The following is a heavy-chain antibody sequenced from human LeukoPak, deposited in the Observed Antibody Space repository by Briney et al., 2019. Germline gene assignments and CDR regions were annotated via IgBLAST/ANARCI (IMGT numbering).Heavy chain of an antibody. D-gene: IGHD3-22*01. J-gene: IGHJ6*02. Sequence: GRSLRLSCAASGFTFDAYAMQWVRQAPGKGLEWVSGISCNRGNIGYADSVKGRFTISRANAKNSLYLQMNRLRAEDTSWYYCAKDIMGDSSGASYGMDVWGQGTTVTVSS. CDR3: AKDIMGDSSGASYGMDV. V-gene: IGHV3-9*01. CDR1: GFTFDAYA. CDR2: ISCNRGNI.